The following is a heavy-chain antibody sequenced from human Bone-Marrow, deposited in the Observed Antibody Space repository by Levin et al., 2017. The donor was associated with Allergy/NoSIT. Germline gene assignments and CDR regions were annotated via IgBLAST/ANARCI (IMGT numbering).Heavy chain of an antibody. CDR3: ARGTGTTDY. CDR1: GFTFSSYG. V-gene: IGHV3-33*01. D-gene: IGHD1-7*01. J-gene: IGHJ4*02. Sequence: GESLKISCATSGFTFSSYGMHWVRQAPGKGLEWVATIWYDGSHINYGDSVKGRFTISRDNSKNTLYLQMNRLRVEDTAVYYCARGTGTTDYWGQGTLVTVSS. CDR2: IWYDGSHI.